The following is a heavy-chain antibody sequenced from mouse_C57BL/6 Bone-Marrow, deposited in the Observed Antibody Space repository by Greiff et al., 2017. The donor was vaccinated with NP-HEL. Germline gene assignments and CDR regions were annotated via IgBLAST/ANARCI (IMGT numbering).Heavy chain of an antibody. Sequence: EVQLVESGGGLVKPGGSLKLSCAASGFTFSDYGMHWVRQAPEKGLEWVAYISSGSSTIYYADTVKGRFTISRDNAKNTLFLQMTSLRSEDTAMYYCARITTVVGGAMDYWGQGTSVTVSS. CDR3: ARITTVVGGAMDY. V-gene: IGHV5-17*01. J-gene: IGHJ4*01. CDR1: GFTFSDYG. D-gene: IGHD1-1*01. CDR2: ISSGSSTI.